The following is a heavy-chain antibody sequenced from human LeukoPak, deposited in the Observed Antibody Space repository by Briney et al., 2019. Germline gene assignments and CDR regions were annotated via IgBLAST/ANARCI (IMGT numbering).Heavy chain of an antibody. D-gene: IGHD3-10*01. CDR3: ARGGSWFDP. Sequence: PSETLSLTCTVSGGSISSYYWSWIRQPPGKGLEWIGYIYYSGSTNYNPSLKSRVTISVDTSKNQFSLKLTSVTAADTAVYHCARGGSWFDPWGQGTLVTVSS. V-gene: IGHV4-59*01. J-gene: IGHJ5*02. CDR1: GGSISSYY. CDR2: IYYSGST.